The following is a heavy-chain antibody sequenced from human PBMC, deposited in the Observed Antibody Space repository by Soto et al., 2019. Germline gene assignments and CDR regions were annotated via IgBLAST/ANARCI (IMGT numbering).Heavy chain of an antibody. Sequence: ASVKVSCKASGYTFTSYDINWVRQATGQGLEWMGWMNPNTGNTGSTQTFQGRVTMTRNTSTTTSYMELSSLTSEDTAGYYCARTYSSSSSYFYYYIDVWGEGTTVTVSS. V-gene: IGHV1-8*01. J-gene: IGHJ6*03. CDR3: ARTYSSSSSYFYYYIDV. CDR2: MNPNTGNT. D-gene: IGHD6-6*01. CDR1: GYTFTSYD.